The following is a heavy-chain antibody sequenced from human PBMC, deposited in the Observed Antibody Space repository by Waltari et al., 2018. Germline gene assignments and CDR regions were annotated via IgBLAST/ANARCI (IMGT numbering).Heavy chain of an antibody. CDR3: ARGTLVQGVISYYFDY. Sequence: EVQLVESGGGLVQPGGSLRLSCAASGSTFSSYWMSWVRQAPGKGLEWVANIKQDGSEKYYVDSVKGRFTISRDNAKNSLYLQMNSLRAEDTAVYYCARGTLVQGVISYYFDYWGQGTLVTVSS. D-gene: IGHD3-10*01. CDR2: IKQDGSEK. V-gene: IGHV3-7*01. CDR1: GSTFSSYW. J-gene: IGHJ4*02.